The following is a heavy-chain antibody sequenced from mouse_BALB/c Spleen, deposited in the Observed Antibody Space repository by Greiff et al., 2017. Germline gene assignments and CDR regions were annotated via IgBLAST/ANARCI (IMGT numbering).Heavy chain of an antibody. V-gene: IGHV5-6-3*01. Sequence: EVQLVESGGGLVQPGGSLKFSCAASGFTFSSYDMSWVRQTPDKRLELVATINRNGGSTYYPDSVKGRFTISRDKAKNTLYLQMSSLKSEDTAMYYCARGFSLFYYPYWGQGTTLTVSA. CDR1: GFTFSSYD. D-gene: IGHD1-1*01. CDR3: ARGFSLFYYPY. J-gene: IGHJ2*01. CDR2: INRNGGST.